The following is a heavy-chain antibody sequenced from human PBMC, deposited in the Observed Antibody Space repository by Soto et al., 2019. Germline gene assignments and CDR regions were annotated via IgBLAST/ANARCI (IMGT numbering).Heavy chain of an antibody. CDR3: ASGTSSIAVAGSFDY. CDR2: ISYDGRDK. J-gene: IGHJ4*02. V-gene: IGHV3-30*04. CDR1: GFTFSNYA. D-gene: IGHD6-19*01. Sequence: GGSLRLSCAASGFTFSNYAMHWVRQAPGKGPEWVAVISYDGRDKYYADSVKGRFTISRDNSKNTLYLQMNNLRAEDTAVIYCASGTSSIAVAGSFDYWGQGTVVTVSS.